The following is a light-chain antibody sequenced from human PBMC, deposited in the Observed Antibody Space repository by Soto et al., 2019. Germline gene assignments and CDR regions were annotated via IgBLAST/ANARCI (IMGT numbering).Light chain of an antibody. CDR2: DAS. V-gene: IGKV3-20*01. CDR3: QQYNNWTPLT. J-gene: IGKJ4*01. Sequence: EIVLTQSPGTLSLSPGERATLSCRASQSVSSSYLAWYQQKPGQAPRLLIYDASNRATGIPARSSGSGSGTDFTLTISSLEPEDFAGDNFQQYNNWTPLTVGGRAKVDIK. CDR1: QSVSSSY.